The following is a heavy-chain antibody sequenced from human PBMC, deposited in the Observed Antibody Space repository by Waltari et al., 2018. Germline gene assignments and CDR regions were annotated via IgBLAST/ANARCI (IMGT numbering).Heavy chain of an antibody. V-gene: IGHV4-38-2*01. CDR3: ARAGPIAVAGRSSVHLFDY. J-gene: IGHJ4*02. D-gene: IGHD6-19*01. Sequence: QVQLQESGPGLVKPSETLSLTCAVSGYSISSGHYWGWIRQPPGQGLEWIGSIYHSGSTYYNPSLKSRVTISVDTSKNQFSLKLSSVTAADTAVYYCARAGPIAVAGRSSVHLFDYWGQGTLVTVSS. CDR1: GYSISSGHY. CDR2: IYHSGST.